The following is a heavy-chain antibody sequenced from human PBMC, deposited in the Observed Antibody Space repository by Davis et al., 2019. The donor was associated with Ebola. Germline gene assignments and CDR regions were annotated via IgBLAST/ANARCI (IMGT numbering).Heavy chain of an antibody. CDR3: ASGHLRLYYYYGIDV. Sequence: MPSETLSLTCAVYGGSFSGYYWRWIRQPPGKGLEWIGEINHSGSTNYNPSLKNRVTISVDTSKNQFSLKLSSVTAADTAVYYCASGHLRLYYYYGIDVWGQGTTVTVS. CDR2: INHSGST. D-gene: IGHD5-18*01. CDR1: GGSFSGYY. J-gene: IGHJ6*02. V-gene: IGHV4-34*01.